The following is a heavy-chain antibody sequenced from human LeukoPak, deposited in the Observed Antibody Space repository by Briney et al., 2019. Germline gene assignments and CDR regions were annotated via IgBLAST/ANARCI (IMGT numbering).Heavy chain of an antibody. D-gene: IGHD1-26*01. CDR2: IYYSGST. CDR3: AREPLVRGFDY. CDR1: GGSISSGGYY. Sequence: SETLSLTCTVSGGSISSGGYYWSWIRQHPGKGLEWIGYIYYSGSTYYNPSLKSRFTISVDTSKNQFSLKLSSVTAADTAVYYCAREPLVRGFDYWGQGTLVTVSS. V-gene: IGHV4-31*03. J-gene: IGHJ4*02.